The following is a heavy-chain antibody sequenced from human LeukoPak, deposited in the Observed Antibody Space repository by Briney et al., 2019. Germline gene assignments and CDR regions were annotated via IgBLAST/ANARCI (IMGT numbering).Heavy chain of an antibody. J-gene: IGHJ4*02. CDR3: ARETCSGGSCYSDY. Sequence: SETLSLTCTVSGGSISSYYWSWIRQPAGKGLEWFGRIYTSGSTNYNPSLKSRVTTSVDTSKNQFSLKLSSVTAADTAVYYCARETCSGGSCYSDYWGQGTLVTVSS. CDR1: GGSISSYY. D-gene: IGHD2-15*01. V-gene: IGHV4-4*07. CDR2: IYTSGST.